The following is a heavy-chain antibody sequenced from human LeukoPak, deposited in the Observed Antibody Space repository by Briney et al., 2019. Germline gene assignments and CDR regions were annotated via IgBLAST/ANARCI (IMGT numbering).Heavy chain of an antibody. V-gene: IGHV3-74*01. D-gene: IGHD4-17*01. J-gene: IGHJ6*03. CDR3: ARDHRGYGDYYYYYYMDV. Sequence: GGSLRLSCAASGFTFSSYWMHWVRQAPGKGLVWVSRINRDGSSRSYADSVKGRFTISRDNAKNTLYLQMNSLRAEDTAVYYCARDHRGYGDYYYYYYMDVWGKGTTVTISS. CDR2: INRDGSSR. CDR1: GFTFSSYW.